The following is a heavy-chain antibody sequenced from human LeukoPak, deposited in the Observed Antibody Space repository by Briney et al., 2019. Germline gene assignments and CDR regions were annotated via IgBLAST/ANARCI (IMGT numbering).Heavy chain of an antibody. Sequence: GGSLRLSCAASGFTVSSNYMSWVRQAPGKGLEWVAVIYSVGSTFYADSVKGRFTISRDNSKNTLYLEMNSLRAEDTAVYYCAKGPLPDGSYHDYWGQGTLVTVSS. V-gene: IGHV3-53*01. CDR3: AKGPLPDGSYHDY. J-gene: IGHJ4*02. CDR1: GFTVSSNY. CDR2: IYSVGST. D-gene: IGHD5-24*01.